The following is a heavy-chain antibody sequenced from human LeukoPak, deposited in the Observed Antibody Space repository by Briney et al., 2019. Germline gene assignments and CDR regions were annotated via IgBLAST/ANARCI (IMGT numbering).Heavy chain of an antibody. V-gene: IGHV3-30*03. CDR3: ARDSEWLVQSDAFDI. CDR1: GFTFSSYG. Sequence: GGSLRLSCAASGFTFSSYGMHWVRQAPGKGLEWVAVISYDGSNKYYADSVKGRFTISRDNSKNTLYLQMNSLRAEDTAVYYCARDSEWLVQSDAFDIWGQGTMVTVSS. J-gene: IGHJ3*02. D-gene: IGHD6-19*01. CDR2: ISYDGSNK.